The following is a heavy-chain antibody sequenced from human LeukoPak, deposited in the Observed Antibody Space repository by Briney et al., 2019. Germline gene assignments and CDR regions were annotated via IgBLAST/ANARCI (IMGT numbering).Heavy chain of an antibody. D-gene: IGHD6-19*01. Sequence: GSLRLSCAASGFTFSSYAMHWVRQAPGTGLEWVANIKQDGSDRNYVTSVRGRFTISRDNAESSLFLQMNSLRAEDTAVYYCVRNLAVAGTCFDSWGQGTLVTVSS. V-gene: IGHV3-7*03. J-gene: IGHJ4*02. CDR1: GFTFSSYA. CDR2: IKQDGSDR. CDR3: VRNLAVAGTCFDS.